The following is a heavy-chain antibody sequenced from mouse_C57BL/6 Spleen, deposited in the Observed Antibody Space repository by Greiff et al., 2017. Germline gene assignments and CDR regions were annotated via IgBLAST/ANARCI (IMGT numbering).Heavy chain of an antibody. Sequence: QVQLQQPGAELVKPGASVKMSCKASGYTFTSYWITWVKQRPGQGLEWIGDIYPGSGSTNYNEKFKSKATLTVDTSSSTAYMQLSSLTSEDSAVYYCARPGDYDDYYAMDYWGQGTSVTVSS. V-gene: IGHV1-55*01. D-gene: IGHD2-4*01. CDR2: IYPGSGST. J-gene: IGHJ4*01. CDR3: ARPGDYDDYYAMDY. CDR1: GYTFTSYW.